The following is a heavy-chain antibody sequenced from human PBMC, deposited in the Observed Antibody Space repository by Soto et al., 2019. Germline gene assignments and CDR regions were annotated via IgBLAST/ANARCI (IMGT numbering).Heavy chain of an antibody. V-gene: IGHV3-23*01. Sequence: GGSLRLSCAASRFTFSYYAMHWIRQAPGKGLEWVAAISGSGVDTYYADSVKGRFTISRDNSESTLYLQMNSLRAEDSAIYYCTKLRGYSGYDSAGYWGQGTVVTVSS. CDR2: ISGSGVDT. J-gene: IGHJ4*02. CDR3: TKLRGYSGYDSAGY. D-gene: IGHD5-12*01. CDR1: RFTFSYYA.